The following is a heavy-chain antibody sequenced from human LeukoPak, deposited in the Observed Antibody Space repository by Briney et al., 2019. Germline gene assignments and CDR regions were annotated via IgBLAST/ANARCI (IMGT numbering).Heavy chain of an antibody. D-gene: IGHD3-9*01. J-gene: IGHJ4*02. CDR1: GGSIINYY. CDR3: ARVTQIRYYDVLTGAYYFDY. V-gene: IGHV4-59*01. Sequence: NPSETLSLTCNVSGGSIINYYWSWIRKPPGKGLEWIGFIYYNGNTNYNPSLKSRVTISVDTSENHFSLKLTSVTAADTAVYYCARVTQIRYYDVLTGAYYFDYWGRGTLVTVSS. CDR2: IYYNGNT.